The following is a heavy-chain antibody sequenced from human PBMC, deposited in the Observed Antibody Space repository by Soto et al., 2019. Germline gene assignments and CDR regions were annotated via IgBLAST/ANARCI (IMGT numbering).Heavy chain of an antibody. CDR1: GFTFSSYG. CDR3: AKGYDYVWGSYRSTDYYYYYGMDV. V-gene: IGHV3-30*18. J-gene: IGHJ6*02. CDR2: ISYDGSNK. D-gene: IGHD3-16*02. Sequence: PGGSLRLSCAASGFTFSSYGMHWVRQAPGKGLEWVAVISYDGSNKYYADSVKGRFTISRDNSKNTLYLQMNSLRAEDTAVYYCAKGYDYVWGSYRSTDYYYYYGMDVWGQGTTVTVSS.